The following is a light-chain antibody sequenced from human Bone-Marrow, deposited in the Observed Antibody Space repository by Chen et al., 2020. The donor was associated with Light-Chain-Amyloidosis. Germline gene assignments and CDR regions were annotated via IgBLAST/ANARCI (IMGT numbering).Light chain of an antibody. V-gene: IGLV2-11*01. Sequence: QSALTQPRSVSGSLGRSVTIHCTGTSSDVGAYTYVSWYQQHPGKAPKLIIYDVNKRPSGVPDRFSGSQSGSTASLTISRLQADDESDYFCSSYAGTYTWVFGGGTKLTVL. J-gene: IGLJ3*02. CDR3: SSYAGTYTWV. CDR2: DVN. CDR1: SSDVGAYTY.